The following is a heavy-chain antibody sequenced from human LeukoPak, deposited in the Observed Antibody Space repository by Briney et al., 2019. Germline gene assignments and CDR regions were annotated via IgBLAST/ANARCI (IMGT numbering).Heavy chain of an antibody. Sequence: PGRSLRLSCAASGFTFSSYGMHWVRQAPGKGLEWVAVIWYDGSNKYYADSVKGRFTISRDNSKNTLYLQMNSLRAEDTAVYYCAKDSRSGTRSFFDYWGQGTLVTVSS. D-gene: IGHD2-2*01. V-gene: IGHV3-33*06. J-gene: IGHJ4*02. CDR2: IWYDGSNK. CDR3: AKDSRSGTRSFFDY. CDR1: GFTFSSYG.